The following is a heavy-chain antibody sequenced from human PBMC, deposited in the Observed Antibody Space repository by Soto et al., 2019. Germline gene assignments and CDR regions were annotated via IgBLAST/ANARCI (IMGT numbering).Heavy chain of an antibody. CDR3: AKVFVFTIREGFDY. V-gene: IGHV3-23*01. J-gene: IGHJ4*02. D-gene: IGHD3-3*01. CDR2: ITGSGDST. Sequence: EVQLLESGGGLVQPGGSLRLSCAASGFTFSSYAMSWVRQAPGQGLEWVSAITGSGDSTYYADSVKGRFTVSRDNSKNALYLQMNSLRADDTAVYYCAKVFVFTIREGFDYWGLGTLVTVSS. CDR1: GFTFSSYA.